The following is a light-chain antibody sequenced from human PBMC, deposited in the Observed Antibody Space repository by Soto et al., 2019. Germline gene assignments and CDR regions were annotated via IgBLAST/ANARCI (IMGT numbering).Light chain of an antibody. CDR2: RNN. Sequence: QSVLTQPPSASGTPGQRVTISCSGSSSNLGSNFIYWYQQLPGAAPKLLISRNNERPSGVPDRFSGSKSGTSASLAISGLRSEDEADYHCAAWDDSLSGVVFGGGTKLT. CDR1: SSNLGSNF. V-gene: IGLV1-47*01. J-gene: IGLJ3*02. CDR3: AAWDDSLSGVV.